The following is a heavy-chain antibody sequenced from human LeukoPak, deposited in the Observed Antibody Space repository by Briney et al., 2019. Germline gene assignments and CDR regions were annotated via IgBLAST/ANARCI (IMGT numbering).Heavy chain of an antibody. CDR2: INHSGST. V-gene: IGHV4-34*01. D-gene: IGHD3-10*01. CDR1: GGSFSGYY. CDR3: ASLVSYYNSYYYGMDV. Sequence: PSETLSLTCAVYGGSFSGYYWSWIRQPPGKGLEWIGEINHSGSTNYNPSLKSRVTISVDTSKNQFSLKLSSVTAADTAVYYCASLVSYYNSYYYGMDVWGQGTTVTVSS. J-gene: IGHJ6*02.